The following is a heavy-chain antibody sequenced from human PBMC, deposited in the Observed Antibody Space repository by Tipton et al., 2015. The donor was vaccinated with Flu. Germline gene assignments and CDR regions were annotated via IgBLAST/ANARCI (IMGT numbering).Heavy chain of an antibody. D-gene: IGHD6-19*01. J-gene: IGHJ3*01. CDR3: AGERRGGWPFYDAFDF. Sequence: TLSLTCSVSGGSINSYYWSWIRQPAGKGLEWIGRIYMGGRTNYNPSLKSRVTMSLDLFKNQISLRLSSVTAADTAVYYCAGERRGGWPFYDAFDFWGQGTTVTVSS. CDR1: GGSINSYY. V-gene: IGHV4-4*07. CDR2: IYMGGRT.